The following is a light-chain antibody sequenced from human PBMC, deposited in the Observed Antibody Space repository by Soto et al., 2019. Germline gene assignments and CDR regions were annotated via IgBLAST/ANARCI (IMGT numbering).Light chain of an antibody. Sequence: QSVLTQPPSASGTPGQRVTISCSGSSSNIGSNYVYWYQQLPGTAPKLLIYRNNQRPSGVPDRFSCSKSGTSASLAISGLRSEDEADYYCAAWDDSLSGNYVFGTWTKVTVL. CDR1: SSNIGSNY. J-gene: IGLJ1*01. CDR2: RNN. CDR3: AAWDDSLSGNYV. V-gene: IGLV1-47*01.